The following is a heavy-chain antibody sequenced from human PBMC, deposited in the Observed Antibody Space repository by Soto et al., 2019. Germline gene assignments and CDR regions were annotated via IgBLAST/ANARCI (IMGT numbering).Heavy chain of an antibody. V-gene: IGHV4-59*08. CDR1: GGSISSYY. CDR2: IYYSGST. D-gene: IGHD6-13*01. J-gene: IGHJ5*02. Sequence: SETLSLTCTVSGGSISSYYWSWIRQPPGKGLEWIGYIYYSGSTNYNPSLKSRVTISVDTSKNQFSLKLSSVTAADTAVYYCARYSSPFFHYNWFDPWGQGTLVTVSS. CDR3: ARYSSPFFHYNWFDP.